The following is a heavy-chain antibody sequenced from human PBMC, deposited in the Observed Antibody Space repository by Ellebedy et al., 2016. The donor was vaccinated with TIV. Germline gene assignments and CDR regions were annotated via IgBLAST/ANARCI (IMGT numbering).Heavy chain of an antibody. Sequence: GESLKISXAASGFTFSSYGMHWVRQAPGKGLEWVAVIWYDGSNKYYADSVKGRFTISRDNSKNTLYLQMNSLRAEDTAVYYCARDRGYSGSYSMDVWGKGTTVTVSS. CDR3: ARDRGYSGSYSMDV. D-gene: IGHD1-26*01. CDR2: IWYDGSNK. J-gene: IGHJ6*03. CDR1: GFTFSSYG. V-gene: IGHV3-33*01.